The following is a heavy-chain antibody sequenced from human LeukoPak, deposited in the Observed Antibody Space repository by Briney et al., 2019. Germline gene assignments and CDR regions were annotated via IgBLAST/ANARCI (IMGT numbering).Heavy chain of an antibody. D-gene: IGHD3-22*01. CDR2: ITSSGSTI. Sequence: GGCLRLSCAASGFTFSSYEMNWGRQAPGKGLEWVSYITSSGSTIYYADTVTGPLTTSRDNAKNSLYLQMNSLRAEDTAVYYCARDSYDSSGYYYLFDYRGPGDPGTVSS. CDR1: GFTFSSYE. J-gene: IGHJ4*02. V-gene: IGHV3-48*03. CDR3: ARDSYDSSGYYYLFDY.